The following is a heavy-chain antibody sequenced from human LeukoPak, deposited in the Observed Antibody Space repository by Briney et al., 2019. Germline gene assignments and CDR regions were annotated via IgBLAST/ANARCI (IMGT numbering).Heavy chain of an antibody. D-gene: IGHD6-13*01. Sequence: PGGALRLSCAASGFIVSNNYMSWVRQAPGKGLEWVSLIYTGGSSYYADSVKGRFTISRDNSKNTLYLQMNSLRAEDTAVYYCARATRIAAAEFFFDYWGQGTLVTVSS. CDR3: ARATRIAAAEFFFDY. CDR2: IYTGGSS. J-gene: IGHJ4*02. CDR1: GFIVSNNY. V-gene: IGHV3-53*01.